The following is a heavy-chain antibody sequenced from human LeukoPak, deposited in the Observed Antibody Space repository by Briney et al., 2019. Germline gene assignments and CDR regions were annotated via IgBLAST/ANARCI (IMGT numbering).Heavy chain of an antibody. V-gene: IGHV4-59*01. J-gene: IGHJ5*02. CDR2: IYYSGST. CDR3: ARAIIDPTMLPGGDWFDP. Sequence: PSETLSLTCTVSGGSISSYYWSWIRQPPGKGLEWIGYIYYSGSTNYNPSLKSRVTISVDTSKNQFSLKLSSVTAADTAVYYCARAIIDPTMLPGGDWFDPWGQGTLVTVSS. CDR1: GGSISSYY. D-gene: IGHD3-10*01.